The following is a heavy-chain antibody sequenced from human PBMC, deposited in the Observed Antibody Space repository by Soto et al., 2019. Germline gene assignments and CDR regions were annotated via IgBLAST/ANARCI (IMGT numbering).Heavy chain of an antibody. Sequence: AQLVESGGSLVKPGGSLRLSCAASGFSFGDYIMNWVRQAPGRGLEWVASISHSGSYIFYADSVKGRFTISRDNSRDSLYLQMNSLRVDDTSIYYCASPRDYCVTTSSCVIAFDIWGQGTRVTVSS. CDR2: ISHSGSYI. D-gene: IGHD2-15*01. CDR1: GFSFGDYI. CDR3: ASPRDYCVTTSSCVIAFDI. V-gene: IGHV3-21*01. J-gene: IGHJ3*02.